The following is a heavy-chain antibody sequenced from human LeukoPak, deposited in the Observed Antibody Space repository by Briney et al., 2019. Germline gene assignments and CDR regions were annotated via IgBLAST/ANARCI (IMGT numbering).Heavy chain of an antibody. D-gene: IGHD3-3*01. CDR3: ARDRPYYDFLPASFGMDV. Sequence: SETLSLTCTVSGGSISSYYWSWIRQPAGKGLERIGRIYTSGSTNYNPSLKSRVTMSVDTSKNQFSLKLSSVTAADTAVYYCARDRPYYDFLPASFGMDVWGKGTTVTVSS. CDR2: IYTSGST. J-gene: IGHJ6*03. CDR1: GGSISSYY. V-gene: IGHV4-4*07.